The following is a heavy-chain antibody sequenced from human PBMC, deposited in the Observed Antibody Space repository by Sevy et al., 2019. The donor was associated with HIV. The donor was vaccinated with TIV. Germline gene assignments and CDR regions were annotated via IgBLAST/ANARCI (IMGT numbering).Heavy chain of an antibody. V-gene: IGHV3-53*01. CDR2: FYRGGST. D-gene: IGHD5-18*01. J-gene: IGHJ4*02. CDR1: GFTVSSNY. CDR3: ARDLRGYSYGLHY. Sequence: GGSLRLSCAASGFTVSSNYMSWVRQAPGKGLEWVSVFYRGGSTYYADSVKGRFTISRDNSKNTLYLQMNSLRAEDTAVYYCARDLRGYSYGLHYWGQGTLVTVSS.